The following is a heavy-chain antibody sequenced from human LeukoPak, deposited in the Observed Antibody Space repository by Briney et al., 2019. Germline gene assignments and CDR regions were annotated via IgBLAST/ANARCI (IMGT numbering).Heavy chain of an antibody. CDR2: INNDGSSI. CDR3: ARGPYYYESSGYFPGDF. CDR1: GFTFSSYW. V-gene: IGHV3-74*01. D-gene: IGHD3-22*01. J-gene: IGHJ4*02. Sequence: GGSLRLSCAASGFTFSSYWMHWVRQDPGKGLVWVSRINNDGSSISYADSVKGRFTISRDNAKNTLYLQMNSLTAEDTAVYYCARGPYYYESSGYFPGDFWGQGTLVTVSS.